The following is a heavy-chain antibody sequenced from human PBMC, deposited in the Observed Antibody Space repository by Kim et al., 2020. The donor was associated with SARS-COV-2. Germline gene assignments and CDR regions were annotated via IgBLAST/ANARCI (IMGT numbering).Heavy chain of an antibody. Sequence: GRFTISRDNSKNTLYLQMNSLRAEDTAVYYCAKDQLSVIDSSGSHAPVDYWGQGTLVTVSS. CDR3: AKDQLSVIDSSGSHAPVDY. J-gene: IGHJ4*02. D-gene: IGHD3-22*01. V-gene: IGHV3-30*02.